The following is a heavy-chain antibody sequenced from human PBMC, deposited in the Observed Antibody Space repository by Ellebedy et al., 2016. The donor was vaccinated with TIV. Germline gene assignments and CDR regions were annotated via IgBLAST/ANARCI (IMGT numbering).Heavy chain of an antibody. CDR1: GYTFTSYY. CDR3: ARAFGYDSHDYGAPARFDP. D-gene: IGHD4-17*01. CDR2: INPSGGST. J-gene: IGHJ5*02. Sequence: ASVKVSCXASGYTFTSYYMHWVRQAPGQGLEWMGIINPSGGSTSYAQKFQGRVTMTRDTSTSTAYMELSSLRSEDTAVYYCARAFGYDSHDYGAPARFDPWGQGTLVTVSS. V-gene: IGHV1-46*01.